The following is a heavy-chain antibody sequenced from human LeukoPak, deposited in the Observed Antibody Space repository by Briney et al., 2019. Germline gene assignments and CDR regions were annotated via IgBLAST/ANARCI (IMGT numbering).Heavy chain of an antibody. CDR3: ASSIVGATFDY. Sequence: QPGGSLRLSCAASGFTFSSYAMHWVRQAPGKGLEWVAVISYDGSNKYYADSVKGRFTISRDNSKNTLYLQMNSLRAEDTAVYYCASSIVGATFDYWGQGTLVTVSS. D-gene: IGHD1-26*01. CDR1: GFTFSSYA. J-gene: IGHJ4*02. V-gene: IGHV3-30-3*01. CDR2: ISYDGSNK.